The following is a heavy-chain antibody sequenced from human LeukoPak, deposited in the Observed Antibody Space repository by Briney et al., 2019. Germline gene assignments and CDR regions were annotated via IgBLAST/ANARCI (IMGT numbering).Heavy chain of an antibody. D-gene: IGHD2-2*01. J-gene: IGHJ3*02. Sequence: PSETLSLTCAVYGGSFSGYYWSWIRQPPGKGLEWIGEINHSGSTNYNPSLKSRVTISLDTSKNQFSLKLSSVTAADTAVYYCARLLAVVPAATFDIWGQGTMVTVSS. V-gene: IGHV4-34*01. CDR1: GGSFSGYY. CDR3: ARLLAVVPAATFDI. CDR2: INHSGST.